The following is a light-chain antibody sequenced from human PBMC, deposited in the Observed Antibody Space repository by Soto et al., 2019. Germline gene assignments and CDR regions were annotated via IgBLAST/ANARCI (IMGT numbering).Light chain of an antibody. V-gene: IGKV3-11*01. Sequence: EIVLTQSPATLSVSPGERATLSCRASQSVSSYLAWYQHKPGQAPRLLIYDTSNRATGIPARFSGSGSGTDFTLTISSLVPEDFAVYYCQQRSNWPHTFGQGTRLEIK. CDR1: QSVSSY. J-gene: IGKJ5*01. CDR3: QQRSNWPHT. CDR2: DTS.